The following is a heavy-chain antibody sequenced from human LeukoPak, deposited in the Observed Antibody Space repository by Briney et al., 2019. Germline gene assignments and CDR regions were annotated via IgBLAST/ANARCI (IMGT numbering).Heavy chain of an antibody. Sequence: ASVKVSCKASGYTFTSYGISWVRQAPGQGLEWMGWISAYNGNTNYAQKLQGRVTMTTDTSTSTAYMELRSLRSDDTAVYYCARVLDYDYVWGSYRYTYYMDVWGKGTTVTVSS. J-gene: IGHJ6*03. CDR2: ISAYNGNT. CDR1: GYTFTSYG. D-gene: IGHD3-16*02. V-gene: IGHV1-18*01. CDR3: ARVLDYDYVWGSYRYTYYMDV.